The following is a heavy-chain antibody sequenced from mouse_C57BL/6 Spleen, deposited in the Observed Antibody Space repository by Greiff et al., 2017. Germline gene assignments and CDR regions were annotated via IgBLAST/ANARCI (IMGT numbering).Heavy chain of an antibody. V-gene: IGHV7-1*01. CDR2: SRNKANDYTT. CDR1: GFTFSDFY. CDR3: ARELGQD. J-gene: IGHJ3*01. Sequence: EVNVVESGGGLVQSGRSLRLSCATSGFTFSDFYMEWVRQAPGKGLEWIAASRNKANDYTTEYSASVKGRFIVSRDTSQSILYLQMNALRAEDTAIYYCARELGQDWGQGTLVTVSA. D-gene: IGHD4-1*01.